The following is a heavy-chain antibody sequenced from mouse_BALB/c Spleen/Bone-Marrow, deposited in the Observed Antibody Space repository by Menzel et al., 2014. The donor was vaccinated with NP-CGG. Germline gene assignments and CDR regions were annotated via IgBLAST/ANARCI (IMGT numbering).Heavy chain of an antibody. J-gene: IGHJ2*01. CDR1: GYSFTGYA. Sequence: EVKLVESGPELVKPGASMKISCKASGYSFTGYAMNWVKQSHGKNLEWIGLINPYNGGTSYNQKFKGKATLTVDKSSSTAYMELLSLTSEDSAVYYCARWGDYGKDFDYWGQGTTLTVSS. D-gene: IGHD2-4*01. CDR3: ARWGDYGKDFDY. V-gene: IGHV1-26*01. CDR2: INPYNGGT.